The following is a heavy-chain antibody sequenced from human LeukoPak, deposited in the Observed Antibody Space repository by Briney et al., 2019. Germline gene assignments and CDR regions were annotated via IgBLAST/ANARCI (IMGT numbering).Heavy chain of an antibody. Sequence: GGSLRLSCAASGFTFSDHYMSWIRQAPGKGLEWVSNISSSRSDTKYADSVKGRFTISRDNAKNSLYLQMNSLRAEDTAVYYCARDRLWEVGATPYFAYWGQGTLVTVSS. J-gene: IGHJ4*02. CDR2: ISSSRSDT. CDR3: ARDRLWEVGATPYFAY. CDR1: GFTFSDHY. D-gene: IGHD1-26*01. V-gene: IGHV3-11*05.